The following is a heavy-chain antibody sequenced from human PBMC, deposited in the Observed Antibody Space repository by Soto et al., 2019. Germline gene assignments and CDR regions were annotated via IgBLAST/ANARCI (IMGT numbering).Heavy chain of an antibody. D-gene: IGHD3-3*01. CDR1: GFILSSSA. CDR2: ISGSGTST. J-gene: IGHJ6*02. Sequence: EVQVLESGGGVVQAGGSLRLSCAASGFILSSSAMSWVRQAPGKGLEWVSAISGSGTSTYYADSVKGRFTISGDNSKNTVYLQMNSLRAEDTAVYYCAKGPTIFGVVITFEYYYGMDVWGQGTTVTVSS. V-gene: IGHV3-23*01. CDR3: AKGPTIFGVVITFEYYYGMDV.